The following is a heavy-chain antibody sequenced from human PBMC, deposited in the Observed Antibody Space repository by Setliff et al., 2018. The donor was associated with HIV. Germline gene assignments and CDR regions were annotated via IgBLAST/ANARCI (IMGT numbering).Heavy chain of an antibody. V-gene: IGHV2-70*12. CDR2: IDWEDDK. CDR1: GASMSGYY. Sequence: TLSLTCTVSGASMSGYYWTWVRQPPGKALEWLARIDWEDDKFYSTSLKTRLTISKDTSKNQVVLTMTNMDPVDTATYYCAHRIAARMNWFDPWGQGTLVTVSS. D-gene: IGHD6-6*01. CDR3: AHRIAARMNWFDP. J-gene: IGHJ5*02.